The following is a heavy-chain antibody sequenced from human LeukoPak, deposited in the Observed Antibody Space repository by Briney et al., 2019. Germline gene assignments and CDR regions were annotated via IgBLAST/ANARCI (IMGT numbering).Heavy chain of an antibody. D-gene: IGHD3-3*01. CDR2: INNDGNLKTDGRDT. V-gene: IGHV3-74*01. CDR3: ATEYFTIFGVVINDY. J-gene: IGHJ4*02. CDR1: GFTLSNYW. Sequence: GGSLRLSCAASGFTLSNYWMIHWVRQVPGKGLQWVSRINNDGNLKTDGRDTGYADSVKGRFTISTDNAKNTLYLQMNSLRAEDTAVYYCATEYFTIFGVVINDYWGQGTLVTVSS.